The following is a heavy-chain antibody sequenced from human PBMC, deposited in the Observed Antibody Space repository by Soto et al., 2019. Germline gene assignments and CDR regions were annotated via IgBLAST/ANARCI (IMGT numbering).Heavy chain of an antibody. CDR3: ARSGPMYYDILTGYYITAYFDY. Sequence: SETLSLTCTVSGGSISSYYWSWIRQPPGKGLEWIGYVYYSGSTNYNPSLKSRVTISVDTSKNQFSLKLSSVTAADTAVYYCARSGPMYYDILTGYYITAYFDYWGQGTLVNVS. J-gene: IGHJ4*02. V-gene: IGHV4-59*08. CDR1: GGSISSYY. D-gene: IGHD3-9*01. CDR2: VYYSGST.